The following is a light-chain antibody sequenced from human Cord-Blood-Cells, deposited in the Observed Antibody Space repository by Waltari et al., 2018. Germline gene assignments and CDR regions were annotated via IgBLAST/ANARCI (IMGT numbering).Light chain of an antibody. Sequence: QSALTQPASFSGSPGQSITISFTATSSDVGGYNYVSWYQQHPGKGPKLLIYDVSYRASGGFHPGVGSKSDNTASLTISGRQAEDEAAYYCGQYTSISTLGFGTGTKVTAL. CDR2: DVS. CDR3: GQYTSISTLG. V-gene: IGLV2-14*03. J-gene: IGLJ1*01. CDR1: SSDVGGYNY.